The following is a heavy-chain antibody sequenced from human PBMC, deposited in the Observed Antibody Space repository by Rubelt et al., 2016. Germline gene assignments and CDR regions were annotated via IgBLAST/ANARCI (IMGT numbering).Heavy chain of an antibody. D-gene: IGHD2/OR15-2a*01. CDR1: GYTFTSYY. CDR3: ARDSGSRIFDY. V-gene: IGHV1-46*01. J-gene: IGHJ4*02. CDR2: INPSGGST. Sequence: QVQLVQSGAEVKKPGASVKVSCKASGYTFTSYYMHWVRQAPGQGLEWMGIINPSGGSTSYAQKFQGRVTMTRETSTSTVYMELSSLGSEDTAVYYCARDSGSRIFDYWGQGTLVTVSS.